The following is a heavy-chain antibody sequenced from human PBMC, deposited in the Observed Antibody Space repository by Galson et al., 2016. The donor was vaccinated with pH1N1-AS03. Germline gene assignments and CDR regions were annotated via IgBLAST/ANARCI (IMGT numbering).Heavy chain of an antibody. D-gene: IGHD3-16*01. CDR1: GLEFSYFW. J-gene: IGHJ4*02. V-gene: IGHV3-7*03. CDR2: IKQDGSET. CDR3: ARGEMIGDDS. Sequence: SLRLSCAASGLEFSYFWMTWVRQAPGKGPEWVANIKQDGSETHYVDSVKGRFTISRANAKKSLYLQMNSLRVEDTAMYYCARGEMIGDDSWGQGTLVTVSS.